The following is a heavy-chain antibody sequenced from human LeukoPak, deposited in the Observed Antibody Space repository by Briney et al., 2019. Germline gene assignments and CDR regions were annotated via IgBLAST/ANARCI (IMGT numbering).Heavy chain of an antibody. J-gene: IGHJ4*02. V-gene: IGHV1-69*13. CDR2: ITPIFGTT. CDR3: ARADYYDGSSC. Sequence: GASVKVSCKASGGTFSNYAISWVRQAPGQGLEWMGGITPIFGTTNYAQKFQGRVTITADESTSTVYMELSSLRSEDTAVYYCARADYYDGSSCWGQGTLVTVSS. D-gene: IGHD3-22*01. CDR1: GGTFSNYA.